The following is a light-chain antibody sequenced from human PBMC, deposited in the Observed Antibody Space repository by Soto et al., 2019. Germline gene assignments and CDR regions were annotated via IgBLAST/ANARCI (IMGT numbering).Light chain of an antibody. CDR1: SSNIGSNT. CDR2: SDD. CDR3: AAWDDSLNGFV. J-gene: IGLJ1*01. V-gene: IGLV1-44*01. Sequence: QSALTQPPSASGTPGQRVTTSCSGSSSNIGSNTIHWYQQLPGTAPKLLIHSDDKLPSGVPDRFSGSKSGTSGSLAISGLQSGDEADYYCAAWDDSLNGFVFGAGTKVTVL.